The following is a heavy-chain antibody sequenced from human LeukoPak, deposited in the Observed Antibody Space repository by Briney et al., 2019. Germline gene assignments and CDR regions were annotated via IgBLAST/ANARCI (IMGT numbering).Heavy chain of an antibody. D-gene: IGHD6-19*01. V-gene: IGHV4-39*01. CDR3: SRQRNGGSGWYSLSFDY. Sequence: SETLSLTCTVSGGSISSSSYYWGWIRQPPGKGLEWIGSIYYSGSTHYNPSLKSRVTISVDTSKNQFSLKLSSMTAADTAIYYCSRQRNGGSGWYSLSFDYWGQGTLATVSS. CDR2: IYYSGST. J-gene: IGHJ4*02. CDR1: GGSISSSSYY.